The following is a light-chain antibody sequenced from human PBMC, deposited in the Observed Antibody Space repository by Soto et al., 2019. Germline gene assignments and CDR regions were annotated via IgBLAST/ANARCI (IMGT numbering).Light chain of an antibody. CDR1: QDISRY. CDR2: AAS. V-gene: IGKV1-9*01. CDR3: QQLNTYPLFT. J-gene: IGKJ3*01. Sequence: DIQLTQSPSFLSASVGDRVTITCRAGQDISRYLAWYQQKAGKAPKLLIYAASTLQKGVPSRFSGSGSGTEFTLTISSLQPDDFATYYCQQLNTYPLFTFGPGTEVDI.